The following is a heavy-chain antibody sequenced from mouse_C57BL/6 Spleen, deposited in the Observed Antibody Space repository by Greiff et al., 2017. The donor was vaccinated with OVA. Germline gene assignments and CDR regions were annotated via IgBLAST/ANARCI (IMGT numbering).Heavy chain of an antibody. CDR2: ISYDGSN. V-gene: IGHV3-6*01. J-gene: IGHJ1*03. CDR1: GYSITSGYY. Sequence: ESGPGLVKPSQSLSLTCSVTGYSITSGYYWNWIRQFPGNKLEWMGYISYDGSNNYNPSLKNRISITRDTSKNQFFLKLNSVTTEDTATYYCARDRRDYSNYFYWYFDVWGTGTTVTVSS. CDR3: ARDRRDYSNYFYWYFDV. D-gene: IGHD2-5*01.